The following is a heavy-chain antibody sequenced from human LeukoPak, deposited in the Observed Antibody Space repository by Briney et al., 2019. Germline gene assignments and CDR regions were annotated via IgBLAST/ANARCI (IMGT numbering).Heavy chain of an antibody. CDR3: ARRPTSRGVAFDS. D-gene: IGHD2-15*01. CDR1: GGSITIYY. V-gene: IGHV4-4*07. CDR2: IYTSGST. Sequence: PSETLSLTCTGSGGSITIYYWSWIRQPAGKGLEWIGRIYTSGSTNYNPSLKSRVTMSVDTSKNQFSLTLNSVTAADTAVYYCARRPTSRGVAFDSWGQGTLVTVSS. J-gene: IGHJ4*02.